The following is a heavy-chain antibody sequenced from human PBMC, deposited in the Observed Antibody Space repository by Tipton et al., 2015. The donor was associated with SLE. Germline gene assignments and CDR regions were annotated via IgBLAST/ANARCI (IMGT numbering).Heavy chain of an antibody. D-gene: IGHD7-27*01. V-gene: IGHV1-69-2*01. CDR1: GYPFSDYY. J-gene: IGHJ4*01. CDR2: VDPDVGET. CDR3: PTKPLGKPLDH. Sequence: QLVQSGAEVKKPGTTVKITCKVSGYPFSDYYIHWVRQAPGKGLERMGVVDPDVGETIYAQKFQGRVTITADTSIDTAYLELSGLTSEGTGVVFWPTKPLGKPLDHWGHGTLVTVSS.